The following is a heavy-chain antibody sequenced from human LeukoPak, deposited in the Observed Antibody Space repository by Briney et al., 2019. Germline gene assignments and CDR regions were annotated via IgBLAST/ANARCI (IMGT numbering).Heavy chain of an antibody. CDR3: ARGSARMVANPLFDY. D-gene: IGHD5-12*01. V-gene: IGHV4-61*02. CDR1: GGSISSGTNY. CDR2: ISTSGST. J-gene: IGHJ4*02. Sequence: TSQTLSLTCTVSGGSISSGTNYWSWIRQPAGKGLEWIGRISTSGSTNYNPSLKSRVTMSVDTSKNQFSLNLSSVTAADTAVYYCARGSARMVANPLFDYWGRGTLVTVSS.